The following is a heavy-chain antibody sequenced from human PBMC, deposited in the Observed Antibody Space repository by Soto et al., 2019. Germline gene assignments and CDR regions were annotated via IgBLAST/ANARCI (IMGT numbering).Heavy chain of an antibody. CDR3: ATPYYDILTGYAPTGSYNWFDP. CDR2: FDPEDGET. Sequence: ASVKVSCKVSGYTLTELSMHWARQAPGKGLEWMGGFDPEDGETIYAQKFQGRVTMTEDTSTDTAYMELSSLRSEDTAVYYCATPYYDILTGYAPTGSYNWFDPWGQGTLVTVSS. V-gene: IGHV1-24*01. CDR1: GYTLTELS. J-gene: IGHJ5*02. D-gene: IGHD3-9*01.